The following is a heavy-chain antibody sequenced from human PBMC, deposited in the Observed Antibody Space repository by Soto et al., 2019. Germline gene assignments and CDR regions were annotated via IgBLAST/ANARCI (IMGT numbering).Heavy chain of an antibody. CDR3: ARTAGTSTFGYFDY. J-gene: IGHJ4*02. CDR1: GASISTENYS. V-gene: IGHV4-30-2*01. Sequence: QLQLQESGSGLVKPSGTLSLTCAVSGASISTENYSWNWIRQPPGKGLEWLGHTHHNGATFYNPSLKSRVTISVARSKNQVSLKLASVTAADTAVYYCARTAGTSTFGYFDYWGQGALVTVSS. D-gene: IGHD1-1*01. CDR2: THHNGAT.